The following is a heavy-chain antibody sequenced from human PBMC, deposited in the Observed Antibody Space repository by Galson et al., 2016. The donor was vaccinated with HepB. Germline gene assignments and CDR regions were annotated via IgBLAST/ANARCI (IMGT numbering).Heavy chain of an antibody. CDR1: GFTFSSYD. J-gene: IGHJ6*02. CDR2: ISSSGSTI. D-gene: IGHD5-18*01. Sequence: SLRLSCAASGFTFSSYDMNWVRQAPGKGLEWVSYISSSGSTIYYADSVKGRFTISRDNAKNSLYLQMNILRAEDTAVYYCAREYSYGYYYFYGVDVWGQGTTVTVSS. CDR3: AREYSYGYYYFYGVDV. V-gene: IGHV3-48*03.